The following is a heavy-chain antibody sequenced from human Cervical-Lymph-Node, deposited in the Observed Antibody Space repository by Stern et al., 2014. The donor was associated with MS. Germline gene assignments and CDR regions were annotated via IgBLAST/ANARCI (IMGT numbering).Heavy chain of an antibody. D-gene: IGHD3-3*01. CDR3: ATANYEFGYYGMDV. V-gene: IGHV3-9*01. Sequence: VQLVESGGGLVQPGRSLGLSCAAAGFAFDDYAMHWVRQAPGKGLEWVSGISWSGTKIGYADSVKGRFTISRDNAKNSLFLQMNNLRAEDTALYYCATANYEFGYYGMDVWGQGTAVTVS. CDR1: GFAFDDYA. J-gene: IGHJ6*02. CDR2: ISWSGTKI.